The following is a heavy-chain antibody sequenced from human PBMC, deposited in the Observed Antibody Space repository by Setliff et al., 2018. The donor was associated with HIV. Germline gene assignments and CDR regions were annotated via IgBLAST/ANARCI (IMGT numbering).Heavy chain of an antibody. CDR1: GYNFDTYP. CDR3: ARDGAAYNFRSGTYPFDI. Sequence: ASVKVSCKASGYNFDTYPINWIRQAPGQGPEWMGWINTNTGSPRFAQGFRGRFGFSLDASVTTTYLHIKDLKAEDIAVYYCARDGAAYNFRSGTYPFDIWGQGTLVTVS. V-gene: IGHV7-4-1*02. J-gene: IGHJ4*02. CDR2: INTNTGSP. D-gene: IGHD3-3*01.